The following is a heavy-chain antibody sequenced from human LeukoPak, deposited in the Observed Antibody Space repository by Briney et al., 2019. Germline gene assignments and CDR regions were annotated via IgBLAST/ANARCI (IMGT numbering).Heavy chain of an antibody. J-gene: IGHJ4*01. CDR3: ASRTYDFWSGYSYFDY. V-gene: IGHV4-39*01. D-gene: IGHD3-3*01. Sequence: SETLSLTCTVSGGSISSSSYYWGWIRQPPGKGLEWIGSIYYSGSTYYNPSLKSRVTISVDTSKNQFSLKLSSVTAVDTAVYYCASRTYDFWSGYSYFDYWGQGTLVTVSS. CDR1: GGSISSSSYY. CDR2: IYYSGST.